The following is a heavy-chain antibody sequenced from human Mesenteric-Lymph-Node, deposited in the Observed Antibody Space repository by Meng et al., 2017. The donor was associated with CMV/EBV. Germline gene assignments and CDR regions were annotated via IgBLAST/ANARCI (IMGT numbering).Heavy chain of an antibody. CDR1: GFSFSDYY. CDR3: AKGRSGYSFVFHDY. V-gene: IGHV3-11*01. J-gene: IGHJ4*02. Sequence: GESLKISCAASGFSFSDYYMTWIRQVPGKGLEWVSYISGSGADINYADSVKGRFAISRDNAKNSLYLQMNSLRADDTALYYCAKGRSGYSFVFHDYWGQGTPVTVSS. D-gene: IGHD5-18*01. CDR2: ISGSGADI.